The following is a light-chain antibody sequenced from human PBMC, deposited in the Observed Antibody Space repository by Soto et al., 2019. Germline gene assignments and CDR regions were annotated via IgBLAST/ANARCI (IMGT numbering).Light chain of an antibody. CDR2: EVT. V-gene: IGLV2-14*01. CDR1: SRDIGNYNY. Sequence: QSVLTQPASVSGSPGQSITISCTGTSRDIGNYNYVSWYQHHPGKAPKLMIYEVTSRPSGVSDRFSGSKSGMTASLTVSGLQAEDEDDYYCSSYAGSSNVFGTGTKVTVL. CDR3: SSYAGSSNV. J-gene: IGLJ1*01.